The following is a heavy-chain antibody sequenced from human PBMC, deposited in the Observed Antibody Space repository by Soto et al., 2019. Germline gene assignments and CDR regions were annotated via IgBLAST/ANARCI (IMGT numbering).Heavy chain of an antibody. Sequence: PVGSLRLSCAASVFTFSSYAMSCVRHSPGKGLEWVSAISGSGGSTYYADSVKGRFTISRDNSKNTLYLQMNSLRAEDTAVYYCASPRGVVDTAMVCSLGYWGQGTLVNGSS. V-gene: IGHV3-23*01. CDR3: ASPRGVVDTAMVCSLGY. D-gene: IGHD5-18*01. CDR1: VFTFSSYA. J-gene: IGHJ4*02. CDR2: ISGSGGST.